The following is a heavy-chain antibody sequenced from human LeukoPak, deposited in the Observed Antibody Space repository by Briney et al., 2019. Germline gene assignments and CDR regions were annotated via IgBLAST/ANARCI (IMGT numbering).Heavy chain of an antibody. CDR2: IYNGVNT. V-gene: IGHV4-61*01. CDR3: ARSRAFNSGAFDP. CDR1: GASVGSASY. D-gene: IGHD1-26*01. J-gene: IGHJ5*02. Sequence: SETLSLTCTVSGASVGSASYWSWIRQPPGKGVEWIAHIYNGVNTNYNPSLKSRVTISVDTSKNQFSLRLNSVTAADTAVYYCARSRAFNSGAFDPWGQGSLVTVSS.